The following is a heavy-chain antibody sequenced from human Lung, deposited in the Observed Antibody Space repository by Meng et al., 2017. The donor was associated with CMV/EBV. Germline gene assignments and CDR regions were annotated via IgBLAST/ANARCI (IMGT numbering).Heavy chain of an antibody. V-gene: IGHV3-33*06. CDR3: AKDLFDFWSGYVGTFDY. Sequence: LTCAASGFTFSSYGMHWVRQAPGKGLEWVAVIWYDGSNKYYADSVKGRFTISRDNSKNTLYLQMNSLRAEDTAVYYCAKDLFDFWSGYVGTFDYWGQGXLVTVSS. CDR2: IWYDGSNK. D-gene: IGHD3-3*01. CDR1: GFTFSSYG. J-gene: IGHJ4*02.